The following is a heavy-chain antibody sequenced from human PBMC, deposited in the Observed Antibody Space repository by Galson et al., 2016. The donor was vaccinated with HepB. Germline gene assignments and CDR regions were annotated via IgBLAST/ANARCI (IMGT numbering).Heavy chain of an antibody. V-gene: IGHV3-30*18. CDR2: ISYDGSNQ. CDR3: VKDQEQVVLNYYFDS. J-gene: IGHJ4*02. CDR1: GFAFENHG. D-gene: IGHD6-13*01. Sequence: SLRLSCAASGFAFENHGIHWVRQAPGKGLAWVAVISYDGSNQFYVDSVKGRFSISRDNSNKIVYLQMNRLRAEDTAIYYCVKDQEQVVLNYYFDSWGQGTVVTVSS.